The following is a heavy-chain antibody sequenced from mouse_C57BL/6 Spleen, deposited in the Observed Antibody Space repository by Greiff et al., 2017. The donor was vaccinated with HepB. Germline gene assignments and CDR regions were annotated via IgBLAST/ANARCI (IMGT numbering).Heavy chain of an antibody. J-gene: IGHJ2*01. CDR1: GFNIKDDY. CDR2: IDPENGDT. D-gene: IGHD1-1*01. CDR3: TTAYYGGGY. V-gene: IGHV14-4*01. Sequence: EVQLQQSGAELVRPGASVKLSCTASGFNIKDDYMHWVKQRPEQGLEWIGWIDPENGDTEYASKFQGKATITADTSSNTAYLQLSSPTSEDTAVYYCTTAYYGGGYWGQGTTLTVSS.